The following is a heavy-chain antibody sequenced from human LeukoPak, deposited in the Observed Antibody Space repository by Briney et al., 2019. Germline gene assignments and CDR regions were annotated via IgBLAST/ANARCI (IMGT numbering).Heavy chain of an antibody. CDR3: ARGSRLGVVGRDAFDI. CDR1: GFTVSSNY. V-gene: IGHV3-66*01. Sequence: GGSLRLSCAASGFTVSSNYMTWVCQAPGKGLEWVSGVRSSGAITYYADSVKGRFTISRDNSKNTMYLQMNSLRAEDTAVYYCARGSRLGVVGRDAFDIWGQGTMVTVSS. CDR2: VRSSGAIT. J-gene: IGHJ3*02. D-gene: IGHD3-3*01.